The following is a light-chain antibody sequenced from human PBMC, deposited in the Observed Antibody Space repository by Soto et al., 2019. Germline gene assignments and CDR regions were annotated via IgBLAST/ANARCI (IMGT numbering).Light chain of an antibody. V-gene: IGKV1-39*01. CDR2: GAS. Sequence: DIQMTQSPSSLSASVGDRVTITCRASRSISTYLSWYQQKPGKAPKLLIYGASRLQSGVPSRFSGSGSGTDFTLTISSLQPEDFATYFCQQSYNTPQELTFGGGTKVEIK. CDR1: RSISTY. J-gene: IGKJ4*01. CDR3: QQSYNTPQELT.